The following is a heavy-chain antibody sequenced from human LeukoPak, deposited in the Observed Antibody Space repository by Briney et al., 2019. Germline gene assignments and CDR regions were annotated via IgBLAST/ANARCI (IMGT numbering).Heavy chain of an antibody. D-gene: IGHD3-22*01. V-gene: IGHV4-39*01. Sequence: SETLSLTCSVSGDSISSSGRFYWGWLRQPPGKGLEWIGSMDYSGTTDYNPSLKSRVTLSVDTSKDQFSLKLTSVTAADTAVYYCARLGVGYYDSSGYYDYWGQGTLVTVSS. J-gene: IGHJ4*02. CDR1: GDSISSSGRFY. CDR3: ARLGVGYYDSSGYYDY. CDR2: MDYSGTT.